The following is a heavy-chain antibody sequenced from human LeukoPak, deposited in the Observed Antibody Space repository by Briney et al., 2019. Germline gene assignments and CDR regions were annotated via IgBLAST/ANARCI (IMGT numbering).Heavy chain of an antibody. J-gene: IGHJ4*02. CDR1: GGSISSSSYY. CDR3: ARRLSGDGYNRGYFDY. CDR2: IYYSGST. V-gene: IGHV4-39*01. Sequence: SETLSLTCTVSGGSISSSSYYWGWIRQPPGKGLEWLGSIYYSGSTYYNPSLKSRVTISVDTSKNQFSLKLSSVTAADTAVYYCARRLSGDGYNRGYFDYWGQGTLVTVSS. D-gene: IGHD5-24*01.